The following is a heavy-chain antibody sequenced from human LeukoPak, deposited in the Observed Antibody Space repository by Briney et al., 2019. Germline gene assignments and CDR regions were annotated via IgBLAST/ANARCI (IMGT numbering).Heavy chain of an antibody. J-gene: IGHJ4*02. CDR1: GFTFSDYY. CDR3: ARVRMTTVTVYYFDY. CDR2: ISSSGSTI. Sequence: GGSLRLSCAASGFTFSDYYMSWIRQAPGKGLEWVSYISSSGSTISYADSVKGRFTISRDNAKNSLYLQMNGLRAEDTAVYYCARVRMTTVTVYYFDYWGQGTLVTVSS. D-gene: IGHD4-17*01. V-gene: IGHV3-11*04.